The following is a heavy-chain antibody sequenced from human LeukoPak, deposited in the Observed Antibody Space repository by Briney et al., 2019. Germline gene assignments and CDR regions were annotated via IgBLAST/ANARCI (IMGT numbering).Heavy chain of an antibody. CDR1: GGSISSYY. J-gene: IGHJ4*02. CDR3: ARDYYDSSGYYPFDY. CDR2: IYTSGST. V-gene: IGHV4-4*07. D-gene: IGHD3-22*01. Sequence: SETLSLTCTVSGGSISSYYWSWIRQPAGKGLEWIGRIYTSGSTNYNPSLKSRVTMSVDTSKNQFSLKLSSVTAADTAVYYCARDYYDSSGYYPFDYRGQGTLVTVSS.